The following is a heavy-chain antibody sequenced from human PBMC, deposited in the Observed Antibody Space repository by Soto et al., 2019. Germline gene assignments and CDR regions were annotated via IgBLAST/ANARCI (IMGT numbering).Heavy chain of an antibody. CDR2: ISGSGDST. J-gene: IGHJ4*02. D-gene: IGHD6-19*01. CDR1: GFTFGTYA. CDR3: AKERSSGWSFDY. Sequence: QAGGSLRLSCAASGFTFGTYAMNWVGQAPGKGLEWVSGISGSGDSTYYADSVKGRSTVSRDNSKNTLYLQMNSLRAEDTAVFYCAKERSSGWSFDYWGQGTLVTVSS. V-gene: IGHV3-23*01.